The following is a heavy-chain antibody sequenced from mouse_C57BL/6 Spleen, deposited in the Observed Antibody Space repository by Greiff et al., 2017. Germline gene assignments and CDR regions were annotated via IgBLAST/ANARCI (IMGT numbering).Heavy chain of an antibody. CDR1: GYTFTSYW. CDR2: IDPSDSYT. D-gene: IGHD2-4*01. Sequence: QVQLQQSGAELVKPGASVKLSCKASGYTFTSYWMQWVKQRPGQGLEWIGEIDPSDSYTNYNQKFKGKATLTVDTSSSTAYMQLSSLTSEDSAVYYCARRGDYGLDYWGQGTTLTVSS. V-gene: IGHV1-50*01. J-gene: IGHJ2*01. CDR3: ARRGDYGLDY.